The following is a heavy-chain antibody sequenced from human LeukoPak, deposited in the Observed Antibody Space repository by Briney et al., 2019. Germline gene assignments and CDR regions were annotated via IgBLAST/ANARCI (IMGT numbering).Heavy chain of an antibody. Sequence: GGSLRLSCAASGFTFSSYAMSWVRQAPGKGLEWVAVISYDGSNKYYADSVKGRFTISRDNSKNTLYLQMNSLRAEDTAVYYCARDHLWFGELTWGQGTLVTVSS. CDR3: ARDHLWFGELT. CDR1: GFTFSSYA. D-gene: IGHD3-10*01. V-gene: IGHV3-30-3*01. J-gene: IGHJ5*02. CDR2: ISYDGSNK.